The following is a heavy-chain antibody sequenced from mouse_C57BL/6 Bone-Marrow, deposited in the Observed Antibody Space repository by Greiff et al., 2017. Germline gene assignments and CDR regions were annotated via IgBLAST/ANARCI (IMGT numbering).Heavy chain of an antibody. D-gene: IGHD2-5*01. J-gene: IGHJ4*01. CDR3: ARDSNFYARDY. V-gene: IGHV1-69*01. Sequence: QVQLQQPGAELVMPGASVKLSCKASGYTFTSYWMHWVKQRPGQGLEWIGEIDPSDSYTNYNQKFKGKSTLTVDKSSSTAYMQLSSLTSEDSAVYYCARDSNFYARDYWGQGTSVTVSS. CDR1: GYTFTSYW. CDR2: IDPSDSYT.